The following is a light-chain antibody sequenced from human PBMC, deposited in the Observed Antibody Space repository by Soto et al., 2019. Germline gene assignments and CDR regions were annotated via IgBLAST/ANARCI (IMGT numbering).Light chain of an antibody. V-gene: IGLV1-44*01. CDR2: NND. CDR1: TSNIGDNT. J-gene: IGLJ3*02. CDR3: STWDDSLNAWV. Sequence: QSVLTQPPSASRTPGQRVAISCSGTTSNIGDNTVHWYQQLPGTAPKLLIYNNDRRPSGVPDRFSGSKSGTSASLAISGLLSEDDANYFCSTWDDSLNAWVFGGGTKLTVL.